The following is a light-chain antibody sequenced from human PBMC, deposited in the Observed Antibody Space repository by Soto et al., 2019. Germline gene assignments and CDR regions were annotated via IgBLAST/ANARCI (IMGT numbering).Light chain of an antibody. CDR1: QGISSC. Sequence: DIQMTQSPSSVSASVGDRVTITCRASQGISSCLSCYQQKPGKAPKLLIHAASSLQSGVPSRFRGRCSGTDFTLTISSLQPADFATSDCQEANSIPLTFGGGTMVEIK. CDR2: AAS. J-gene: IGKJ4*01. V-gene: IGKV1D-12*01. CDR3: QEANSIPLT.